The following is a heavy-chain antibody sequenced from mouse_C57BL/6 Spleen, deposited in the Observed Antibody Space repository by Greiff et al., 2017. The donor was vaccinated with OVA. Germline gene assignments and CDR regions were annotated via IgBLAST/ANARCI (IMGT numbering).Heavy chain of an antibody. J-gene: IGHJ3*01. CDR1: GFTFSSYG. CDR2: ISSGGSYT. D-gene: IGHD2-3*01. Sequence: EVHLVESGGDLVKPGGSLKLSCAASGFTFSSYGMSWVRQTPDKRLEWVASISSGGSYTYYPDSVKGRFTISRDNAKNTLYLRMSSLKSEDTAMYYGARHGDGYYAYWGQGTLVTVSA. CDR3: ARHGDGYYAY. V-gene: IGHV5-6*01.